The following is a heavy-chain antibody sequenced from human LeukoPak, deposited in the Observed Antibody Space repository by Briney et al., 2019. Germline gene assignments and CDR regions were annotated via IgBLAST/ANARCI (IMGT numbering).Heavy chain of an antibody. V-gene: IGHV4-59*12. CDR3: ARSGGNYYDTDAFDI. CDR1: RGSIRTYY. J-gene: IGHJ3*02. D-gene: IGHD1-26*01. Sequence: SETLSLTCTVSRGSIRTYYWSWIRQSPGKGLEWMGFIYDSGTTKYNPALKSRRTISVYASTKQFPLKLITVPAADKAVYYCARSGGNYYDTDAFDIWGQGTMVTVSS. CDR2: IYDSGTT.